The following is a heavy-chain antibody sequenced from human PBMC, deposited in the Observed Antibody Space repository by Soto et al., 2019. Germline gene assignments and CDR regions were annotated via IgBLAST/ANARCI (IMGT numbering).Heavy chain of an antibody. CDR1: GFTLSTYW. J-gene: IGHJ4*02. D-gene: IGHD2-8*01. CDR2: INSDGSST. CDR3: VRGSGLQAGVCAY. V-gene: IGHV3-74*01. Sequence: EVQLVESGGGLVQPGGSLRLSCAASGFTLSTYWMHWVRQDPGKGLVWVSRINSDGSSTNYADSVKGRFTISRDNAKNTLYLQRNRQRAEDTSVYYCVRGSGLQAGVCAYWGQGTLVTVSS.